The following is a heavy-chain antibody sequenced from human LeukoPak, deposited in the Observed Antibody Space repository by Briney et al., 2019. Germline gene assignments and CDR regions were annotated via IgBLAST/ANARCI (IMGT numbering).Heavy chain of an antibody. V-gene: IGHV4-39*01. Sequence: PSETLSLTCTVSGGSISSSSYYWGWIRQPPGKGLEWIGSIYYSGSTYYNPSLKSRVTISVDTSKNQFSLKLSSVTAADTAVYYCATVILAGNYFDYWGQGTLVTASS. J-gene: IGHJ4*02. CDR1: GGSISSSSYY. CDR3: ATVILAGNYFDY. D-gene: IGHD6-19*01. CDR2: IYYSGST.